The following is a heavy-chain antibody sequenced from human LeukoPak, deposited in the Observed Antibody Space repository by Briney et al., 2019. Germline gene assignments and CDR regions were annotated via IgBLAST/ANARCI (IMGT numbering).Heavy chain of an antibody. V-gene: IGHV3-23*01. D-gene: IGHD2-15*01. CDR3: AKIRRVEATPVDY. CDR2: LSGTGGST. CDR1: GFKFGTYA. J-gene: IGHJ4*02. Sequence: GASLRLSCEASGFKFGTYAMTWVRQAPGKGLEWVSTLSGTGGSTYYADSVEGRFTISRDNSENTLFLQMNSLRAEDTAIYYCAKIRRVEATPVDYWGQGTLVTVSS.